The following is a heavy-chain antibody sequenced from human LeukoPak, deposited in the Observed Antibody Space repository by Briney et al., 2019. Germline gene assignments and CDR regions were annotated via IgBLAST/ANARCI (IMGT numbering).Heavy chain of an antibody. D-gene: IGHD3-22*01. V-gene: IGHV3-33*01. CDR3: ARDREIYYDSSGLFDY. CDR2: IWYDGSNK. J-gene: IGHJ4*02. Sequence: GGSLRLSCAASGFTFSSYGMHWVRQAPGKGLEWVAVIWYDGSNKYYADSVKGRFTISRDNSKNTLYLQMNSLRAEGTAVYYCARDREIYYDSSGLFDYWGQGTLVTVSS. CDR1: GFTFSSYG.